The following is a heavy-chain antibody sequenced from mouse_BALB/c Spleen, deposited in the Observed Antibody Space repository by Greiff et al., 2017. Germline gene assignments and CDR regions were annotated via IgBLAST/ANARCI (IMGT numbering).Heavy chain of an antibody. CDR1: GFTFNTNA. CDR3: VSISPWFAY. Sequence: GGGLVQPKGSLKLSCAASGFTFNTNAMNWVRQAPGKGLEWVARIRSKSNNYATYYADSVKDRFTISRDDSQSMLYLQMNNLKTEDTAMYYCVSISPWFAYWGQGTLVTVSA. V-gene: IGHV10S3*01. D-gene: IGHD1-3*01. J-gene: IGHJ3*01. CDR2: IRSKSNNYAT.